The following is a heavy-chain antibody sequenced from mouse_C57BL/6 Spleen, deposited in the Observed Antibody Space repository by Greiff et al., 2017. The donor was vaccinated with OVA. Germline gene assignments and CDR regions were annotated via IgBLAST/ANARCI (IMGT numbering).Heavy chain of an antibody. D-gene: IGHD2-4*01. CDR3: TRKNYYDYDGGFAY. CDR2: IYPGNSDT. V-gene: IGHV1-5*01. Sequence: EVQLQQSGTVLARPGASVKMSCKTSGYTFTSYWMHWVKQRPGQGLEWIGAIYPGNSDTSYNQKFKGKAKLTAVTSASTAYMELSSLTNEDSAVYYCTRKNYYDYDGGFAYWGQGTLVTVSA. J-gene: IGHJ3*01. CDR1: GYTFTSYW.